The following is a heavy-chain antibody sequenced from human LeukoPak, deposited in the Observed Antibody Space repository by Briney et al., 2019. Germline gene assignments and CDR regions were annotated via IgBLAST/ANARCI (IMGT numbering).Heavy chain of an antibody. V-gene: IGHV1-18*01. CDR1: GYTFTSYG. CDR2: ISCYNGNT. D-gene: IGHD3-22*01. CDR3: ARDEARYSRGYYPIWFDP. J-gene: IGHJ5*02. Sequence: ASVKVSCKASGYTFTSYGISWVRQAPGQGLEWMGWISCYNGNTHYAQNLQGRVTMTTDTSTSTAYMEVRSLRFDDTAVYYCARDEARYSRGYYPIWFDPWGQGTLVTVYS.